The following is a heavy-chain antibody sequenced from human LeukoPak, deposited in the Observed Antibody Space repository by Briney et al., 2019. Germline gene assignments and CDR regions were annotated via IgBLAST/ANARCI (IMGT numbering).Heavy chain of an antibody. V-gene: IGHV3-23*01. J-gene: IGHJ4*02. D-gene: IGHD4-17*01. CDR3: AKEPTVITHAFDY. CDR2: ISASGGAT. CDR1: DFSFSSYT. Sequence: PGGSLRLSCAASDFSFSSYTMNWVRQAPGKGLEWVSAISASGGATYYADSVTGRFTISRDNSKNTLYLQMNSLRAEDTAIYYCAKEPTVITHAFDYWGQGTLVTVSS.